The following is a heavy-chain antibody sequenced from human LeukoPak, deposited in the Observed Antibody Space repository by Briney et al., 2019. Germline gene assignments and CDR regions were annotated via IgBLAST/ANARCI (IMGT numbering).Heavy chain of an antibody. J-gene: IGHJ3*02. V-gene: IGHV3-43*01. Sequence: PGGSLRLSCAASGFIFDDYLIHWVRQRPGKGLEWVSLSWDGGVTYHADSVKGRFTISRDNSKNSLYLQMNSLRTEDTALYYCAKARGLIGGAFDIWGQGTMVTVSS. CDR3: AKARGLIGGAFDI. CDR1: GFIFDDYL. D-gene: IGHD3-22*01. CDR2: SWDGGVT.